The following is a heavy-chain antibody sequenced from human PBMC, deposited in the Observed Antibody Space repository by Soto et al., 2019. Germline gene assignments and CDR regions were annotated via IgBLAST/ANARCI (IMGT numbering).Heavy chain of an antibody. CDR1: GFTFSSYA. J-gene: IGHJ5*02. D-gene: IGHD3-9*01. CDR3: ARYDILTGPYRGFDP. V-gene: IGHV3-23*01. CDR2: ISVSGGST. Sequence: PGGSLRLSCAASGFTFSSYAMSWVRKAPGKGLEWVSAISVSGGSTYYADSVKGRFTISRDNSKNTLYLQMNSLRAEDTAVYCCARYDILTGPYRGFDPWGQGTLVTAPQ.